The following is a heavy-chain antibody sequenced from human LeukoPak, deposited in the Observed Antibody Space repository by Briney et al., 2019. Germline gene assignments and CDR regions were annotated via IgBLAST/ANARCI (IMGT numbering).Heavy chain of an antibody. CDR2: IYYSGST. J-gene: IGHJ4*02. CDR1: GGSISSHY. V-gene: IGHV4-59*11. Sequence: KPSETLSFTCTVSGGSISSHYWSWVRQPPGKGLEWIGYIYYSGSTNYNPSLKSRVTISVDTSKNQFSLKLSSVTAADTAVYYCARYYYESSGYYVLDYWGQGTLVTVSS. D-gene: IGHD3-22*01. CDR3: ARYYYESSGYYVLDY.